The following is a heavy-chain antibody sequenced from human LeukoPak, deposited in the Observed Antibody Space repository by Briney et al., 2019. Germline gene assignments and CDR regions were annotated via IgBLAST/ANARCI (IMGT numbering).Heavy chain of an antibody. V-gene: IGHV4-61*02. CDR3: AARYPGAFDI. D-gene: IGHD1-1*01. CDR2: IYTSGST. Sequence: SQTLSLTCTVSGASINSGSYYWTWIRQPAGKGLEWIGRIYTSGSTNYNPSLKSRVTISVDTAKNQFSLKLSSVTAADTAVYYCAARYPGAFDIWGQGTMVTVSS. J-gene: IGHJ3*02. CDR1: GASINSGSYY.